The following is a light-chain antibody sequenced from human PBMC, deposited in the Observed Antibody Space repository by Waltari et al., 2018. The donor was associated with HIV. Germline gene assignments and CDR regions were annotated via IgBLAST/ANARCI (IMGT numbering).Light chain of an antibody. CDR1: SSDIGGYNY. V-gene: IGLV2-8*01. CDR3: YSYAGNNNWV. CDR2: EVS. J-gene: IGLJ3*02. Sequence: QSALTQPPSASGSPGQSVTISCTGTSSDIGGYNYVSWYQQHPDKAPKLMIYEVSKRPSGVPDRFSGSKSGNTASLTVSGLQAGDEANYYCYSYAGNNNWVFGGGTKLTVL.